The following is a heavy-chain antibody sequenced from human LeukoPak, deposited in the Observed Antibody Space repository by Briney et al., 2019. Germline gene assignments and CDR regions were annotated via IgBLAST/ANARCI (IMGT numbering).Heavy chain of an antibody. Sequence: ASVKVSCKASGYTFTSYYMHWVRQAPGQGLEWMGIINPSGGSTSYAQKFQGRVTMTRDMSTSTVYMELSSLRSEDTAVYYCARDRSGGYSYDWGQGTLVTVSS. V-gene: IGHV1-46*01. J-gene: IGHJ4*02. D-gene: IGHD5-18*01. CDR1: GYTFTSYY. CDR3: ARDRSGGYSYD. CDR2: INPSGGST.